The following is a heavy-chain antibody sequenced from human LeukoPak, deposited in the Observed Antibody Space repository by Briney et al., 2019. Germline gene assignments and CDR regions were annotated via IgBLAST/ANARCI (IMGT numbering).Heavy chain of an antibody. CDR3: VKEESIYYFDY. CDR2: ISYHGGDK. V-gene: IGHV3-30*18. Sequence: GGSLRLSCAASGFTFSSFGMHWVRQAPGKGLEWVAIISYHGGDKNYGDSVKGRFAISRDNSKNTLYLQMNSLRAEDTAVYYCVKEESIYYFDYWGQGILVTASS. D-gene: IGHD3-3*02. CDR1: GFTFSSFG. J-gene: IGHJ4*02.